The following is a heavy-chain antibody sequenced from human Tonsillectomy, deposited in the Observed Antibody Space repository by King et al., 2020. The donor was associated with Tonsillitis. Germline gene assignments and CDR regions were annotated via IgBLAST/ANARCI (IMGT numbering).Heavy chain of an antibody. J-gene: IGHJ3*02. V-gene: IGHV1-58*02. D-gene: IGHD2-15*01. CDR2: IVVGSGNT. Sequence: QLVESGPEVKKPGTSVKVSCKASGFTFTSSAMQWVRQARGQRLEWIGWIVVGSGNTNYAQTFQERVTMTRDMSTNTAYMELSSLRSEDTAVYYCAAVGYCSGGSCAEPAVDIWGQGTMGTVSS. CDR1: GFTFTSSA. CDR3: AAVGYCSGGSCAEPAVDI.